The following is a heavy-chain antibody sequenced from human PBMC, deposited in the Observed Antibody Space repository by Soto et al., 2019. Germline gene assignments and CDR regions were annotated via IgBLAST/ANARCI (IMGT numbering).Heavy chain of an antibody. D-gene: IGHD2-2*02. CDR2: IIPIFNTT. V-gene: IGHV1-69*06. CDR1: GSRFSNYV. CDR3: AREGRGKKAGYNGLVSLGY. J-gene: IGHJ4*02. Sequence: QVQLVQSGAEVKTPGSSLKVSCTVSGSRFSNYVISWVRQAPGHGLEWLGRIIPIFNTTQYAQKFQGRVTITADKSTNTAPLELSSLTSDDTVVYYCAREGRGKKAGYNGLVSLGYWGQGTLVTFSS.